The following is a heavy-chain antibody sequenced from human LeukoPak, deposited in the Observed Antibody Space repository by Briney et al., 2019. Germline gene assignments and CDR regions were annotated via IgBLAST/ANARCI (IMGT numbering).Heavy chain of an antibody. CDR2: ISYDGSNK. V-gene: IGHV3-30*18. J-gene: IGHJ4*02. D-gene: IGHD5-24*01. Sequence: GGSLRLSCAASGFTFSSYGMHWVRQAPGKGLEWVAVISYDGSNKYYADSVKGRFTISRDNSKNTLYLQMNSLRAEDTAVYYCANLDGYNSYFDYWGQGTLVTVSS. CDR1: GFTFSSYG. CDR3: ANLDGYNSYFDY.